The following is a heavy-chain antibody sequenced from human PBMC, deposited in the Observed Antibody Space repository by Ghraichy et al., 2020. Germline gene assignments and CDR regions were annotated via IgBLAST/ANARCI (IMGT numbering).Heavy chain of an antibody. J-gene: IGHJ4*02. V-gene: IGHV3-30*18. D-gene: IGHD3-22*01. CDR2: ISYDGSNK. CDR1: GFTFSSYG. Sequence: GGSLRLSCAASGFTFSSYGMHWVRQAPGKGLEWVAVISYDGSNKYYADSVKGRFTISRDNSKNTLYLQMNSLRAEDTAVYYCAKDYYDSSGYDSIAFDYWGQGTLVTVSS. CDR3: AKDYYDSSGYDSIAFDY.